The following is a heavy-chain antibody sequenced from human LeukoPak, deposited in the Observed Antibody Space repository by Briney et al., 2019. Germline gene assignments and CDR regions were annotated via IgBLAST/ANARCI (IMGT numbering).Heavy chain of an antibody. Sequence: SETLSLTCTVSGGSISWSSYYWGWIRQPPGKGLEWIGSIYYRGSTYYNPSLKSRVTISVDTSKNQFSLKLSSVTAADTAVYYCARGKYYDYVWGSSAFYFDYWGQGTLVTVSS. CDR3: ARGKYYDYVWGSSAFYFDY. CDR1: GGSISWSSYY. D-gene: IGHD3-16*01. V-gene: IGHV4-39*07. J-gene: IGHJ4*02. CDR2: IYYRGST.